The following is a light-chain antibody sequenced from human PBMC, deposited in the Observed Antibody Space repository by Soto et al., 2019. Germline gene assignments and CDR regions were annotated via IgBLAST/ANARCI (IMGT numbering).Light chain of an antibody. Sequence: EIVLTQSPGTLSLSPGERATLSCRASQSVSSSYLAWYQQKPGQAPRLLIYGASSRATGIPDRFSGSGSGTDLTRTISRLEPEDFAVYYCQQYGSTPPTFGQGTKVEI. J-gene: IGKJ1*01. CDR3: QQYGSTPPT. V-gene: IGKV3-20*01. CDR1: QSVSSSY. CDR2: GAS.